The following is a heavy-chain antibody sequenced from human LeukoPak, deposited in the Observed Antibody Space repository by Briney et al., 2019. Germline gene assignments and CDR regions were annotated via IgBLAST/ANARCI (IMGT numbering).Heavy chain of an antibody. V-gene: IGHV3-11*04. Sequence: GGALRLSCAASGFSFNDYYMTWMPEAPGKGREWVSYISSGGGTIIYYADSVKGRFPIAKDNAKNSLYLQMNRLRAVDTAVSYCARARKDYYYYYMDVWGKGTTVTVSS. CDR3: ARARKDYYYYYMDV. CDR1: GFSFNDYY. J-gene: IGHJ6*03. CDR2: ISSGGGTII.